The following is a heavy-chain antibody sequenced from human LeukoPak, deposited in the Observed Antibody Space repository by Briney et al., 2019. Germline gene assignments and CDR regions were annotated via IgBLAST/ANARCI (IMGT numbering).Heavy chain of an antibody. V-gene: IGHV3-48*03. D-gene: IGHD3-22*01. CDR2: ISSCGTTI. CDR3: ARAGKDTSGYYDY. Sequence: GGSLRLSCAASGFIFSSYQMNWVRQATGKGLEWVSYISSCGTTIYYADTVEGRFTISRENDKNSLYLQMHSLRRGDTGVFYCARAGKDTSGYYDYWGQGSLVTVSS. J-gene: IGHJ4*02. CDR1: GFIFSSYQ.